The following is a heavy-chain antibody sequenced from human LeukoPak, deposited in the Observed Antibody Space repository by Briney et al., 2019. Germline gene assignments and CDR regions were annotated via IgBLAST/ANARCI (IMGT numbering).Heavy chain of an antibody. V-gene: IGHV3-23*01. J-gene: IGHJ4*02. CDR2: ISGSGGST. CDR1: GFTFTNYA. D-gene: IGHD2-2*01. CDR3: ARDSGYCSSTNCYEFDY. Sequence: GGSLRLSCAASGFTFTNYAVMWVRQAPGQGLEWVSAISGSGGSTYYADSVKGRFTISRDNSKNTLYLQMNSLRAEDTAVYYCARDSGYCSSTNCYEFDYWGQGTLVIVSS.